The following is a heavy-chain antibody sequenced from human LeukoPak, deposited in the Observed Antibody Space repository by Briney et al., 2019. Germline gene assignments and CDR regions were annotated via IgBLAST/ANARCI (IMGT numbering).Heavy chain of an antibody. D-gene: IGHD4-17*01. CDR1: SGSFSGYY. CDR2: INHSGST. Sequence: SETLSLTCAVYSGSFSGYYWSWIRQPPGKGLEWIGEINHSGSTNYNPSLKSRVTISVDTSKNQFSLKLSSVTAADTAVYYCARRRLRRFFLGPNWFDPWGQGTLVTVSS. J-gene: IGHJ5*02. CDR3: ARRRLRRFFLGPNWFDP. V-gene: IGHV4-34*01.